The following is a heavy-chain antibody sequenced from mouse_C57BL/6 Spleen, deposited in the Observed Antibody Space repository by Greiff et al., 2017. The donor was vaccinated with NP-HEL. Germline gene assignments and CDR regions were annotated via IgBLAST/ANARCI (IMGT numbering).Heavy chain of an antibody. D-gene: IGHD1-1*01. Sequence: EVQVVESGGDLVKPGGSLKLSCAASGFTFSSYGMSWVRQTPDKRLEWVATISSGGSYTYYPDSVKGRLTISRDNAKNTLYLQMSSLKSEDTAMYYCARHEATVVAYYFDYWGQGTTLTVSS. CDR3: ARHEATVVAYYFDY. V-gene: IGHV5-6*01. J-gene: IGHJ2*01. CDR2: ISSGGSYT. CDR1: GFTFSSYG.